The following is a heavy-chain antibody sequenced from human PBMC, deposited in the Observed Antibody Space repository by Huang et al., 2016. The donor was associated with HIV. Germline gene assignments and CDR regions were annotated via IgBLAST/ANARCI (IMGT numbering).Heavy chain of an antibody. J-gene: IGHJ5*02. V-gene: IGHV4-39*01. D-gene: IGHD6-13*01. CDR2: VYYGGSN. CDR1: DDSINSRSYY. CDR3: ARHVKDSSWYVGWFDP. Sequence: QLQLQESGPGLVKPSETLSLTCSVSDDSINSRSYYWGWIRQPPGKGLEWIGSVYYGGSNYYNPSLKSRVTMSVDTSRNQFSLKLSSVTTADTAVYYCARHVKDSSWYVGWFDPWGQGTLVTVSS.